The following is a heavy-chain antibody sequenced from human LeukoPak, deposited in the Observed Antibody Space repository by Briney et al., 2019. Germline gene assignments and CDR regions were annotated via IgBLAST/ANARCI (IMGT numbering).Heavy chain of an antibody. CDR2: IRYDGSNK. Sequence: GGSLRLSCAASGFTFSSYGMHWVRQAPGKGLEWVAFIRYDGSNKYYADSVKGRFTISRDNSKNTLYLQMNSLRAEDTAVYYCARDRALYSSGWLQFDAFDIWGQGTMVTVSS. CDR3: ARDRALYSSGWLQFDAFDI. V-gene: IGHV3-30*02. D-gene: IGHD6-19*01. J-gene: IGHJ3*02. CDR1: GFTFSSYG.